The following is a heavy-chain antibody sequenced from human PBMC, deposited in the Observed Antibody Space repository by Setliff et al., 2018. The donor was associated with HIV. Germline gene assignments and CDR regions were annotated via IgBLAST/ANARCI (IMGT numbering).Heavy chain of an antibody. CDR1: GYSFTSYW. CDR2: IYPRDSDT. Sequence: GESLTISCKGSGYSFTSYWIGWVRQMPGKGLEWMGIIYPRDSDTKYSPSFQGQVTISADRSITTAYLQWSSLKASDTAMYYCARPDNYYGSGSYHAFDIWGQGTMVTVSS. V-gene: IGHV5-51*01. CDR3: ARPDNYYGSGSYHAFDI. D-gene: IGHD3-10*01. J-gene: IGHJ3*02.